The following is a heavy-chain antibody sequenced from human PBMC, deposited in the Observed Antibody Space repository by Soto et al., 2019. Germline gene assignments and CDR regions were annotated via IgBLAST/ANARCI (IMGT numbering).Heavy chain of an antibody. Sequence: SETLSLTSTVSSVSINISGYCWRWINQHPGTGLAWLGSLYYRRSTYSTPPLKSRVTMSVATSKNQFPLRLNSVTAADTAVYYCARLTIVGATPYHFDYWGQGILVTVSS. V-gene: IGHV4-39*01. CDR1: SVSINISGYC. CDR3: ARLTIVGATPYHFDY. J-gene: IGHJ4*02. CDR2: LYYRRST. D-gene: IGHD1-26*01.